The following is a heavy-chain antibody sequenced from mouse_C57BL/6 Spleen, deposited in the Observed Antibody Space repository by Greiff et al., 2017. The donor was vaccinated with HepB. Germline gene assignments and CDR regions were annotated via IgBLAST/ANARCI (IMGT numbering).Heavy chain of an antibody. J-gene: IGHJ1*03. Sequence: EVQLQESGGGLVQPGGSLSLSCAASGFTFTDYYMSWVRQPPGKALEWLGFIRNKANGYTTEYSASVKGRFTISRDNSQSILYLQMNALRAEDSATYYCARAVTTRGWYFDVWGTGTTVTVSS. CDR1: GFTFTDYY. D-gene: IGHD2-2*01. V-gene: IGHV7-3*01. CDR3: ARAVTTRGWYFDV. CDR2: IRNKANGYTT.